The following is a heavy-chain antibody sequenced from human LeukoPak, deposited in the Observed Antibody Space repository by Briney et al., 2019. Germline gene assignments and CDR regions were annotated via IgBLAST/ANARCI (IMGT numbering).Heavy chain of an antibody. CDR3: ARHPFIVGATVYGY. J-gene: IGHJ4*02. V-gene: IGHV4-34*01. Sequence: SETLSLTCAVYGGSFSGYYWSWIRQPPGKGLEWIGEINHSGSTNYNPSLKSRVTISVDTSKNQFSLKLSSVTAADTAVYYCARHPFIVGATVYGYWGQGTLVTVSS. CDR2: INHSGST. D-gene: IGHD1-26*01. CDR1: GGSFSGYY.